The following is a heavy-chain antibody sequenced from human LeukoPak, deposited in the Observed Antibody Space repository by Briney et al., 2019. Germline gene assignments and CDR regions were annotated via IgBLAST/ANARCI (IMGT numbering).Heavy chain of an antibody. D-gene: IGHD2-15*01. Sequence: GASVKVSCKASGGTFSSYAISWVRQAPGQGLEWMGRIIPILGIANYAQKFQGRVTITADKSTSTAYMELSSLRSEDTAVYYCAREGGYCSGGSCYSSHWGQGTLVTVSS. CDR1: GGTFSSYA. V-gene: IGHV1-69*04. CDR3: AREGGYCSGGSCYSSH. J-gene: IGHJ4*02. CDR2: IIPILGIA.